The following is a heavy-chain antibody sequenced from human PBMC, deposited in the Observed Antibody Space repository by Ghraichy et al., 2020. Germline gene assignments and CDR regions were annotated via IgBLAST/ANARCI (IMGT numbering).Heavy chain of an antibody. V-gene: IGHV3-48*02. Sequence: GGSLRLSCAASGFTFSSYSMNWVRQAPGKGLEWISYITTRSTTIHYAGSVEGRFTVSRDNAKNSLYLQMNSLRDEDTAVYFCARDQWYGGSSYGERALDIWSQGTMVTVSS. J-gene: IGHJ3*02. CDR1: GFTFSSYS. CDR2: ITTRSTTI. D-gene: IGHD1-26*01. CDR3: ARDQWYGGSSYGERALDI.